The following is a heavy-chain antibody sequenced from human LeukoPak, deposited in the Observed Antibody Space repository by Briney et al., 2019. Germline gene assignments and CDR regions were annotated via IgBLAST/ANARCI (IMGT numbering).Heavy chain of an antibody. J-gene: IGHJ4*02. V-gene: IGHV3-11*04. CDR3: GRDRGYGASH. CDR1: GFSLSDYY. Sequence: PGGSLRLSCAASGFSLSDYYMSWIRQAPGKGLEWVSYITSRGGSIFYADSLKGRFTISRDNAKNSLFLQMNSLRAGDTAVYYCGRDRGYGASHWGQGTLVTVSS. CDR2: ITSRGGSI. D-gene: IGHD5-12*01.